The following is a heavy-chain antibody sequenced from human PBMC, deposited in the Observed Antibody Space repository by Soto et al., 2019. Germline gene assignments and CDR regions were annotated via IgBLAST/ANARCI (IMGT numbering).Heavy chain of an antibody. V-gene: IGHV1-46*01. Sequence: ASVKVSCKASGYTFTIYYMHWVLQAPGQGLEWMGIINPSGGSTSYAQKFQGRVTMTRDTSTSTVYMELSSLRSEDTAVYYCARIGYDSNGYGSFEYWCQGTRVTVSS. CDR1: GYTFTIYY. D-gene: IGHD3-22*01. J-gene: IGHJ4*02. CDR2: INPSGGST. CDR3: ARIGYDSNGYGSFEY.